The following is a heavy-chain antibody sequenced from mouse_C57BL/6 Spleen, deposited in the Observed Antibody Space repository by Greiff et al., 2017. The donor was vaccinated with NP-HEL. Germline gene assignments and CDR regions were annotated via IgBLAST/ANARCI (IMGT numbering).Heavy chain of an antibody. CDR1: GYTFTSYG. V-gene: IGHV1-81*01. D-gene: IGHD1-1*01. CDR2: IYPRSGNT. J-gene: IGHJ3*01. CDR3: AREEGGYGSSPWFAY. Sequence: QVQLQQSGAELARPGASVKLSCKASGYTFTSYGISWVKQSTGQGLEWIGEIYPRSGNTYYNEKFKGKATLTADKSSSTAYMELRSLTSEDSAVYFCAREEGGYGSSPWFAYWGQGTLVTVSA.